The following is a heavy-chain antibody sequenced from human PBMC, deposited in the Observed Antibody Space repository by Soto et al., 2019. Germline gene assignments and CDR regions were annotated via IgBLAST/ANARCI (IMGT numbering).Heavy chain of an antibody. J-gene: IGHJ6*02. Sequence: GGSLRLSCAASGFTFSSYAMHWVRQAPGKGLEWVAVISYDGSNKYYADSVKGRFTISRDNSKTTLYLQMNSLRAEDTAVYYCASTPRDGYNYYYYGMDVWGQGTTVTVSS. V-gene: IGHV3-30-3*01. CDR2: ISYDGSNK. CDR1: GFTFSSYA. CDR3: ASTPRDGYNYYYYGMDV. D-gene: IGHD5-12*01.